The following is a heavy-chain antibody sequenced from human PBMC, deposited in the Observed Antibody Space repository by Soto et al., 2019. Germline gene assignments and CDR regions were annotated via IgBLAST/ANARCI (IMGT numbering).Heavy chain of an antibody. CDR3: AKRQSFDFWSGYLPFFDY. D-gene: IGHD3-3*01. J-gene: IGHJ4*02. CDR1: AINFRSYA. Sequence: GGSLRLSXSASAINFRSYAMSWVRQAPGKGLEWVSAVGGSGSDTYYADSVKGRFTISRDDSKNTLYLHMSSLRVEDTAIYYCAKRQSFDFWSGYLPFFDYWGQGTPVTVSS. CDR2: VGGSGSDT. V-gene: IGHV3-23*01.